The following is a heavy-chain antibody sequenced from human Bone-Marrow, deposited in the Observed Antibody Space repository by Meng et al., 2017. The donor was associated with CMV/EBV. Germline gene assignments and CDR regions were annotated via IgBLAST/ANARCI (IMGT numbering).Heavy chain of an antibody. J-gene: IGHJ5*02. CDR2: IIPILGIA. V-gene: IGHV1-69*02. D-gene: IGHD1-1*01. Sequence: SVKVSCKASGGTFSSYTISWVRQAPGQGLEWMGRIIPILGIANYAQKFQGRVTMTRDTSISTAYMELSRLRSDDTAVYYCARGAELAGWFDPWGQGTLVTVSS. CDR1: GGTFSSYT. CDR3: ARGAELAGWFDP.